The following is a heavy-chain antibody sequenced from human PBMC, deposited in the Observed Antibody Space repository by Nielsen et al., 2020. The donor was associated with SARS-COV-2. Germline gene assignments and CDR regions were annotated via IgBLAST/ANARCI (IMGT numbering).Heavy chain of an antibody. CDR2: IYPGDSDT. Sequence: GESLKISCQGSGYSFTSYWIGWVRQMPGKGLEWMGIIYPGDSDTRYSPSFQGQVTISADKSISTAYLQWSSLKASDTAMYYYARWIAAADGDYYYGMDVWGQGTTVTVSS. D-gene: IGHD6-13*01. CDR1: GYSFTSYW. J-gene: IGHJ6*02. V-gene: IGHV5-51*01. CDR3: ARWIAAADGDYYYGMDV.